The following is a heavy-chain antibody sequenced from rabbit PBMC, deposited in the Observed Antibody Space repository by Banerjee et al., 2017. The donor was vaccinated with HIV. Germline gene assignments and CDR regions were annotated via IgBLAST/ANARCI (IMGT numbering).Heavy chain of an antibody. Sequence: QEQLEESGGDLVKPEGSLTLTCTASGFSFSSGYDMCWVRQAPGKGLEWIACIYTGSSGSTYYASWAKGRFTISKTSSTTVTLQMTSLTAADTATYFCARRFSYDYGIDGGALNLWGPGTLVTVS. V-gene: IGHV1S45*01. D-gene: IGHD6-1*01. CDR2: IYTGSSGST. CDR3: ARRFSYDYGIDGGALNL. J-gene: IGHJ4*01. CDR1: GFSFSSGYD.